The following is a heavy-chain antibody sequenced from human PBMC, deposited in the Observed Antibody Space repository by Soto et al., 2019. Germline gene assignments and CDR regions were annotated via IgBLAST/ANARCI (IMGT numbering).Heavy chain of an antibody. CDR1: GVTVSSYA. CDR3: ASVYSSSSCVPEYYFDY. D-gene: IGHD6-6*01. J-gene: IGHJ4*02. V-gene: IGHV1-69*13. CDR2: IIPIFGTA. Sequence: APAKVSCKASGVTVSSYAIGWVRQANRQGLEWMGGIIPIFGTANYAQKFQGRVTITADESTSTAYMELSSLRSEDTAVYYCASVYSSSSCVPEYYFDYWGQGTLVTVSS.